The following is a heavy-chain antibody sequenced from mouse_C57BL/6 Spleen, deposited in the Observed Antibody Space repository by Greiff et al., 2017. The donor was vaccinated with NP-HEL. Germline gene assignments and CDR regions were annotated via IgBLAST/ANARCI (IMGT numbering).Heavy chain of an antibody. J-gene: IGHJ4*01. CDR1: GFTFSDYS. CDR2: ISNGGGST. D-gene: IGHD1-1*01. V-gene: IGHV5-12*01. Sequence: DVKLVESGGGLVQPGGSLKLSCAASGFTFSDYSMCWVRQTPEKRLEWVAYISNGGGSTYYPDTVKGRFTISRDTAKNTLYLQMSRLKSEDTAMYYCSRQNSSYHYYAMDYWGQGTSVTVSS. CDR3: SRQNSSYHYYAMDY.